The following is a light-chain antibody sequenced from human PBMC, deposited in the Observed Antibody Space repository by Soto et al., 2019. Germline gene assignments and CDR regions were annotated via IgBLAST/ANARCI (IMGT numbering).Light chain of an antibody. Sequence: EIVLTQSPGTLSLSPGERATLSCRASQSVSSSYLAWYQQKPGQAPRLLIYVASSRATGIPDRFSGSGSGTDFTLTISRPEPEDFAVYYCQQYGSSPGTFGQGTKLEIK. CDR1: QSVSSSY. J-gene: IGKJ2*01. CDR2: VAS. V-gene: IGKV3-20*01. CDR3: QQYGSSPGT.